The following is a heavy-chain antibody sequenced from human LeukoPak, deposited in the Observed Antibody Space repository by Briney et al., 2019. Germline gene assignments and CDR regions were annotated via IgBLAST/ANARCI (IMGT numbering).Heavy chain of an antibody. D-gene: IGHD3-10*01. CDR3: ARDGTNYYGPGSYYTPPRNAFDI. J-gene: IGHJ3*02. CDR1: GYTFTSYY. Sequence: ASVKVSCKASGYTFTSYYMHWVRQAPGQGLEWMGIINPSGGSTSYAQKFQGRVTMTRDTSTSAVYMELSSLRSEDTAVYYCARDGTNYYGPGSYYTPPRNAFDIWGQGTMVTVSS. CDR2: INPSGGST. V-gene: IGHV1-46*03.